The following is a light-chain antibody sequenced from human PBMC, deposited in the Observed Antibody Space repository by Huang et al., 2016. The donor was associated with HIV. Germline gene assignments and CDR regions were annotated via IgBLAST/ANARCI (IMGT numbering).Light chain of an antibody. CDR1: QSISSSF. CDR3: HQYGTAPRT. Sequence: EIVLTQSPGTQSLSPGERATLSCGARQSISSSFLAWYQQKPGQAPRLRLYGASNRATGIPDRFSGSGSGTDFTLTISRLEAEDFAVYYCHQYGTAPRTFGQGTKLEIK. V-gene: IGKV3-20*01. J-gene: IGKJ2*01. CDR2: GAS.